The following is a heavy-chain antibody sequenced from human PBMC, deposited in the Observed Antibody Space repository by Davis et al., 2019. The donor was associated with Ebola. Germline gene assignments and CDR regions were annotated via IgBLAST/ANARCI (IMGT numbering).Heavy chain of an antibody. D-gene: IGHD3-22*01. Sequence: MPSETLSLTCTVSGGSISSYYWSWIRQPPGKGLEWMGYIYYSGSTNYNPSPKSRVTISVDTSKNQFSLKLSSVTAADTAVYYCARDRSDSSGYYLYYYYGMDVWGKGTTVTVSS. CDR3: ARDRSDSSGYYLYYYYGMDV. J-gene: IGHJ6*04. V-gene: IGHV4-59*01. CDR1: GGSISSYY. CDR2: IYYSGST.